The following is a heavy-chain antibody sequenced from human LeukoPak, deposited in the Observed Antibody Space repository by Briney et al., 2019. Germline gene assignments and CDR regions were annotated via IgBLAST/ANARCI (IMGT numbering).Heavy chain of an antibody. CDR2: IYPSDSDT. D-gene: IGHD6-19*01. J-gene: IGHJ4*02. Sequence: GESLKTSCEASGYSFTTYLIGWVRQMPGKGLELMWIIYPSDSDTKYSPSFRGQVTISADKSISTAYLQWSSLKASDTAMYYCARLESSSGFNSLDYWGQGSLVTVSS. CDR3: ARLESSSGFNSLDY. V-gene: IGHV5-51*01. CDR1: GYSFTTYL.